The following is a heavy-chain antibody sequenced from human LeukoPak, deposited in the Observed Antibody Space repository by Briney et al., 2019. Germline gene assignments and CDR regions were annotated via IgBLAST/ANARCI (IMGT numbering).Heavy chain of an antibody. CDR2: IYPGDSDT. J-gene: IGHJ5*02. Sequence: ESLKISYKGSGYSFNSYWIGWVRQMPGKGLEWMGIIYPGDSDTRYSPSFQGQVTFSVDKSISTAYLQWSSLKASDTAIYYCARSGRVGPTTWFDPWGQGTLVTVSS. CDR3: ARSGRVGPTTWFDP. CDR1: GYSFNSYW. V-gene: IGHV5-51*01. D-gene: IGHD1-26*01.